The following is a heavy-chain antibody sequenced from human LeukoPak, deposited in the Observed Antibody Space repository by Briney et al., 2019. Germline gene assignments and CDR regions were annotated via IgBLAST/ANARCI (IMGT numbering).Heavy chain of an antibody. CDR3: ATAYSPLGFDY. Sequence: GRSLRLSCAASGFTFSSYGMHWVRQAPGKGLEWVAVISYDGSNKYYADSVKGRFTISRDNSKNTLYLQMNSLRPEDTAVYYCATAYSPLGFDYWGQGTLVTVSS. D-gene: IGHD1-26*01. CDR1: GFTFSSYG. V-gene: IGHV3-30*03. J-gene: IGHJ4*02. CDR2: ISYDGSNK.